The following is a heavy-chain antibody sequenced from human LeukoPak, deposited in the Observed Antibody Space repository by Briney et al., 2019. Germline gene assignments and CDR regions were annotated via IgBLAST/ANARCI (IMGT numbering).Heavy chain of an antibody. J-gene: IGHJ6*03. V-gene: IGHV4-4*07. D-gene: IGHD3-3*01. Sequence: SETLSLTCTVSGGSISSYYWSWLRQPARKGLEWIGRIYTSGSTNYNPSLKSRVTISVDTSKNQFSLKLSSVTAADTAVYYCARNWSGYSIVWHMDVWGRGTTVTVSS. CDR2: IYTSGST. CDR3: ARNWSGYSIVWHMDV. CDR1: GGSISSYY.